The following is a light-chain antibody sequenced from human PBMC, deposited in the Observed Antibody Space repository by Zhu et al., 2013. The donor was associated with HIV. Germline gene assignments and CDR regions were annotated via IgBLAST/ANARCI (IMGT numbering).Light chain of an antibody. Sequence: QSVLTQPPSVSGAPGQRVTIFCTGSSSNIGAGYDVHWYQQLPGTAPKLLIYGNSNRPSEVPDRFSGSKSGTSASLAITGLQAEDEADYYCQSYDRSLGGWVFGGGTKLTVL. J-gene: IGLJ3*02. CDR1: SSNIGAGYD. CDR2: GNS. V-gene: IGLV1-40*01. CDR3: QSYDRSLGGWV.